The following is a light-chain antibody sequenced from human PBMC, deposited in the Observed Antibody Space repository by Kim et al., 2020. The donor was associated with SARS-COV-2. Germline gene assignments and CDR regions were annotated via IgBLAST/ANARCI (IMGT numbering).Light chain of an antibody. Sequence: DIQMTQSPFTLSASIGDRVTITCRASQSVNSWLAWYQQKPGKAPKLPIYRASNLESGVPSRFSGGVSGTEFTLTITSLQPDDFATYYCQQYGTYPLSFGGGTKVDIK. J-gene: IGKJ4*01. V-gene: IGKV1-5*03. CDR3: QQYGTYPLS. CDR1: QSVNSW. CDR2: RAS.